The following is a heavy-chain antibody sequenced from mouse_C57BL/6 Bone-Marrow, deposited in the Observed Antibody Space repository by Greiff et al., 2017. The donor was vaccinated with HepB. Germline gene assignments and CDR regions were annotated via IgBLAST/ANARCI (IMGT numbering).Heavy chain of an antibody. CDR3: TIVDSNYPYYFDY. CDR1: GYTFTDYE. J-gene: IGHJ2*01. CDR2: IDPETGGT. V-gene: IGHV1-15*01. D-gene: IGHD2-5*01. Sequence: QVQLKESGAELVRPGASVTLSCKASGYTFTDYEMHWVKQTPVHGLEWIGAIDPETGGTAYNQKFKGKAILTADKSSSTAYMELRSLTSEDSAVYYCTIVDSNYPYYFDYWGQGTTLTVSS.